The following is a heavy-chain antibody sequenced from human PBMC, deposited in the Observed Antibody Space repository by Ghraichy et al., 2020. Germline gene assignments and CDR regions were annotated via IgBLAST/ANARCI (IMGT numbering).Heavy chain of an antibody. D-gene: IGHD2-8*01. CDR1: GFTFSSYW. Sequence: GGYLRLSCAASGFTFSSYWMSWVRQAPGKGLEWVANIKQDGSEKYYVDSVKGRFTISRDNAKNSLYLQMNSLRAEDTAGYYCAYSSVLMVYASLYYFDYWGQGTLLTASS. J-gene: IGHJ4*02. CDR2: IKQDGSEK. CDR3: AYSSVLMVYASLYYFDY. V-gene: IGHV3-7*01.